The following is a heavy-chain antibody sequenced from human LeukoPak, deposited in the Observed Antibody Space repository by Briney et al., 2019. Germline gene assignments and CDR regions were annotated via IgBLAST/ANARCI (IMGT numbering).Heavy chain of an antibody. Sequence: PGGSLRLSCATSGFTFSSSSMHWVRQAPGKGLEWVAFIRYDGSNEYYADSVKGRFTISRDNSKNTLYLQMNSLRTEDTAVYYCANGYSHFDYWGQGTLVTVSS. CDR3: ANGYSHFDY. J-gene: IGHJ4*02. CDR1: GFTFSSSS. D-gene: IGHD5-18*01. CDR2: IRYDGSNE. V-gene: IGHV3-30*02.